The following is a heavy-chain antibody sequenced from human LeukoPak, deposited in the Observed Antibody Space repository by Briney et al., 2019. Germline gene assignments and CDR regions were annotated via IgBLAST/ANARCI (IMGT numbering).Heavy chain of an antibody. CDR1: GFILSNAW. CDR2: IKSKVAGGTI. J-gene: IGHJ5*02. Sequence: GGSLRLSCAASGFILSNAWMSWVRQAPGKGLEWVGRIKSKVAGGTIDYAAPVKGRFTISRDDSKNTLYLQMNSLKTEDTGMYYCTTDAHNWDDGGWFDPWGQGSLVTVSS. V-gene: IGHV3-15*01. D-gene: IGHD1-1*01. CDR3: TTDAHNWDDGGWFDP.